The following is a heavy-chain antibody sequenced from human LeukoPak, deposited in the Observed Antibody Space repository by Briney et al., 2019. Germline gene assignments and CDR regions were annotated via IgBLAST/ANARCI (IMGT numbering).Heavy chain of an antibody. CDR1: GFTFRSYG. CDR2: IWSDGSNK. Sequence: GGSLRLSCAASGFTFRSYGMHWVRQAPGKGLEWVAIIWSDGSNKHYADSVKGRFTISRDNAKNSLYLQMNSLRAEDTALYYCAKSLDRYTVAVDAFDIWGQGTMVTVSS. D-gene: IGHD4-23*01. CDR3: AKSLDRYTVAVDAFDI. J-gene: IGHJ3*02. V-gene: IGHV3-30*02.